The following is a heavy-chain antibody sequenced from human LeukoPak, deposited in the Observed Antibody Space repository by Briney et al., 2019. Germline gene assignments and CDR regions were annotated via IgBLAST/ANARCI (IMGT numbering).Heavy chain of an antibody. D-gene: IGHD3-10*01. J-gene: IGHJ3*02. V-gene: IGHV3-30-3*01. CDR3: ARDQLYYGSGTNALDI. CDR2: ISYDGSKT. Sequence: GGSLRLSRAASGFTFSSYAMHWVRQAPGKGLEWVTIISYDGSKTYYADSVKGRFTISRDYSKNTLYLQMNSLRPEDTAVYYCARDQLYYGSGTNALDIWGQGTVVTVSS. CDR1: GFTFSSYA.